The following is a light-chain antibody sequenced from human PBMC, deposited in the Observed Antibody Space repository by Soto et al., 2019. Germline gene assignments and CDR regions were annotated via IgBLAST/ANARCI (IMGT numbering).Light chain of an antibody. CDR2: DVS. J-gene: IGLJ2*01. CDR1: SSDVGVYNS. V-gene: IGLV2-14*01. CDR3: SSYTSSSTLV. Sequence: QSALTQPASVSGSPGQSITISCTGTSSDVGVYNSVSWYQQHPGKDPKLMTYDVSNRPSGVSNRFSGSKSGNTASLTISGLQAEDEADYYCSSYTSSSTLVFGGGTKLTVL.